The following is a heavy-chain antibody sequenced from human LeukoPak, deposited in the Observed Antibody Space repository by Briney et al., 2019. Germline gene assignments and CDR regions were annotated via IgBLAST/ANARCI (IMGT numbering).Heavy chain of an antibody. Sequence: PSETLSLTCSVSGGSISSGSYYWSWIRQPAGKGLEWIGRIYTSGSTNYNPSLKSRVTISVDTSKNQFSLKLSSVTAADTAVYYCARLPYSSSWYDVRSPVFDYWGQGTLVTVSS. CDR2: IYTSGST. J-gene: IGHJ4*02. CDR3: ARLPYSSSWYDVRSPVFDY. V-gene: IGHV4-61*02. D-gene: IGHD6-13*01. CDR1: GGSISSGSYY.